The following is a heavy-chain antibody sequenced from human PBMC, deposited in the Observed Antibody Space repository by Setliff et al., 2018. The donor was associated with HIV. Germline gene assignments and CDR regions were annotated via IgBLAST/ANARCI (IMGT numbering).Heavy chain of an antibody. Sequence: PSETLSLTCAVSGYSISSGYYWGWIRQPPGKGLEWIGSIYHSGSTYYNPSLKSRVTISVDTSKNQFSLKLSSVTAADTAVYYCARAREYYYGSGNYNWFDPWGQGTLVTVSS. CDR3: ARAREYYYGSGNYNWFDP. CDR2: IYHSGST. D-gene: IGHD3-10*01. J-gene: IGHJ5*02. V-gene: IGHV4-38-2*01. CDR1: GYSISSGYY.